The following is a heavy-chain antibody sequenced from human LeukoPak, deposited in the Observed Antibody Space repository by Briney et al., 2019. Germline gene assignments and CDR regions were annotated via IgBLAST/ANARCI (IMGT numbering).Heavy chain of an antibody. D-gene: IGHD3-16*01. CDR1: GFTFSSYA. CDR3: AKASWVSSADAVL. J-gene: IGHJ4*02. V-gene: IGHV3-23*01. Sequence: GGSLRLSCAASGFTFSSYAMSWVRQAPARGLEWVSSLRGDGETFYADSVKGRFTLSRDESRNTVYLQMNNLRVEDTAEYFCAKASWVSSADAVLWGQGTLVTVSS. CDR2: LRGDGET.